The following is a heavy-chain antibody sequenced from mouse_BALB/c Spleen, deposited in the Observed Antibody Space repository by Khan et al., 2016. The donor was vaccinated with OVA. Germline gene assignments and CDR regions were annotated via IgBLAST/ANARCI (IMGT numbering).Heavy chain of an antibody. Sequence: EVELVEPGGGLVKPGGSLKLSCAASGFTFSDYYMYWVRQTPEKRLEWVATISDGGSYIYYPDSVKGRFTISRDNAKNNLYLQMSSLKSEDTAMYYCARAGYGGFAYWGQGTLVTVSA. CDR1: GFTFSDYY. CDR3: ARAGYGGFAY. V-gene: IGHV5-4*02. J-gene: IGHJ3*01. CDR2: ISDGGSYI. D-gene: IGHD1-1*02.